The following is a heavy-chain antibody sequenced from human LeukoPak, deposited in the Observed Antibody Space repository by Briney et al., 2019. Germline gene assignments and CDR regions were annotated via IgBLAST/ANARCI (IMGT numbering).Heavy chain of an antibody. CDR3: ARDQGYDTGWSDAFDF. CDR2: TYYRSKWYS. CDR1: GDSVSSNSAA. J-gene: IGHJ3*01. V-gene: IGHV6-1*01. Sequence: SQTLSLTCAISGDSVSSNSAAWNCIRQSPSSGLEWLGSTYYRSKWYSDYALYVKSRMSINPDTSKNQCSLHLNSVTPEDTAVYYCARDQGYDTGWSDAFDFWGEGTMVTVSS. D-gene: IGHD6-19*01.